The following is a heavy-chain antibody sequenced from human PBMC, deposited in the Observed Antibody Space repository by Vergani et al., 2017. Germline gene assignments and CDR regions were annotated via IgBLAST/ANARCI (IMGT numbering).Heavy chain of an antibody. V-gene: IGHV4-39*01. Sequence: QLQLQESGPGLVKPSETLSLTCTVSGGSISSSSYYWGWIRQPPGKGLEWIGSIYYSGSTYYNPSLKSRVTISVDTSKNQFSLKLSSVTAADTAVYYCARIVVDTAMGSGYYYXMDVWGKGTTVTVSS. CDR3: ARIVVDTAMGSGYYYXMDV. J-gene: IGHJ6*03. CDR1: GGSISSSSYY. D-gene: IGHD5-18*01. CDR2: IYYSGST.